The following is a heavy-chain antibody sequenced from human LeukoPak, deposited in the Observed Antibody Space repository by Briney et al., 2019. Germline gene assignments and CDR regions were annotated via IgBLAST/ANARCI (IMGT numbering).Heavy chain of an antibody. CDR1: GFIFSRYS. V-gene: IGHV3-21*01. D-gene: IGHD6-19*01. J-gene: IGHJ4*02. Sequence: AGGSLRLSCAASGFIFSRYSMNWVRQTPGRGLEWVASISSSSNYMYYTDSVKGRFTISRDDAKDSLYLQMSSLRADDTAVYYCAKDLLGQWPTVFDYWGQGTLVTVSS. CDR3: AKDLLGQWPTVFDY. CDR2: ISSSSNYM.